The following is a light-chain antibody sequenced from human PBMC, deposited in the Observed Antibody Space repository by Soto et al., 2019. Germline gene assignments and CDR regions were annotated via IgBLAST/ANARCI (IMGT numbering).Light chain of an antibody. CDR1: QSISDT. Sequence: TVMMQSPASLSVSPGARATSPCRASQSISDTLAWYQQKPGQAPRLLIYSASRGATGFPARFSGSGSGTDFTLTISSLQSEDFAVYYCQQYNNWPWSFGQGIKV. CDR2: SAS. J-gene: IGKJ1*01. V-gene: IGKV3-15*01. CDR3: QQYNNWPWS.